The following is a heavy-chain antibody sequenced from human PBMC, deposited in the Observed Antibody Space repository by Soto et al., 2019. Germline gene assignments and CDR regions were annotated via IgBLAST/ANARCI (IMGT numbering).Heavy chain of an antibody. Sequence: HPGGSLRLSCAASGFTFSSYGMHWVRQAPGKGLEWVAVIWYDGSNKYYADSVKGRFTISRDNSKNTLYLQMNSLRAEDTAVYYCARDKVKYDYIWGSYPPFYWGQGTLVTVSS. J-gene: IGHJ4*02. D-gene: IGHD3-16*02. CDR3: ARDKVKYDYIWGSYPPFY. V-gene: IGHV3-33*01. CDR1: GFTFSSYG. CDR2: IWYDGSNK.